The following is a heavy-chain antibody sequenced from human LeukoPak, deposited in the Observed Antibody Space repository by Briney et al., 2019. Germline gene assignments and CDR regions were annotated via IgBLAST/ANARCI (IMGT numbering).Heavy chain of an antibody. CDR1: GGSISSYY. V-gene: IGHV4-59*08. J-gene: IGHJ4*02. Sequence: PSETLSLTCTVSGGSISSYYWSWIRQPPGKGLEWIGYIYYSGSTNYNPSLKSRVTISVDTSKNQFSLKLSSVTAADTAVYYCATPPHGGNPGEWGQGTLVTVSS. CDR2: IYYSGST. CDR3: ATPPHGGNPGE. D-gene: IGHD4-23*01.